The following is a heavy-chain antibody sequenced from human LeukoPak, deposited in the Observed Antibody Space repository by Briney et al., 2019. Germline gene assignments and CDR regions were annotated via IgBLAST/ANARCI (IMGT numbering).Heavy chain of an antibody. CDR1: GGSVSSYY. J-gene: IGHJ4*03. CDR2: VFVTGSP. D-gene: IGHD3-22*01. CDR3: VRRYSIGWPKNYYNPFIVL. V-gene: IGHV4-4*07. Sequence: SETLSVTCTFFGGSVSSYYWRWVRQPAGKGLEWIGRVFVTGSPNYSPSLTSRVTLSLDASKNQLALRLTSVTAADTAVYYCVRRYSIGWPKNYYNPFIVLWGKGTLVTVSS.